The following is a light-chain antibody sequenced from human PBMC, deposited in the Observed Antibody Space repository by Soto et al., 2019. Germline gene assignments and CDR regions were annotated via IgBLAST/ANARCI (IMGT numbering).Light chain of an antibody. V-gene: IGKV3-20*01. J-gene: IGKJ5*01. CDR1: QSLSTTD. Sequence: EIVLTQSPDTLSLSSGQRATLSCRASQSLSTTDLVWYQQKSGQPPRLVIHGTFSTASGIPGRFSGSGSETDFTLTISRLEPEDSAVYYCQQYGSLPYTFGRGTRLEI. CDR3: QQYGSLPYT. CDR2: GTF.